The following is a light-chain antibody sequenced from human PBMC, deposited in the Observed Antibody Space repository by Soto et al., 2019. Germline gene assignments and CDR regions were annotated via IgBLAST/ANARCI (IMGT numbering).Light chain of an antibody. CDR2: RSD. CDR1: SSNIGSNY. J-gene: IGLJ3*02. Sequence: QSVLTQPPSASGTPGQRVTISCSGSSSNIGSNYVSWYQHLPGAAPKLLIYRSDQRPSGVPDRFSGSKSGTSASLAISGLRSEDEAVYFCAVRDDSLSGHWVFGGGTKVTVL. V-gene: IGLV1-47*01. CDR3: AVRDDSLSGHWV.